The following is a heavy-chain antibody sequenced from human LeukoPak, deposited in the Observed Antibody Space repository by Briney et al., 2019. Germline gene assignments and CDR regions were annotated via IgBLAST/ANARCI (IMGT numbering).Heavy chain of an antibody. CDR1: GFTFDDYA. D-gene: IGHD3-10*01. CDR3: AKDDLVWFGELGKGLVRYYYYGMDV. J-gene: IGHJ6*02. CDR2: ISWNSGSI. Sequence: PGRSLRLSCAASGFTFDDYAMHWVRQAPGKGLEWVSGISWNSGSIGYADSVKGRFTISRDNAKNSLYLQMNSLRAEDTALYYCAKDDLVWFGELGKGLVRYYYYGMDVWGQGTTVTVSS. V-gene: IGHV3-9*01.